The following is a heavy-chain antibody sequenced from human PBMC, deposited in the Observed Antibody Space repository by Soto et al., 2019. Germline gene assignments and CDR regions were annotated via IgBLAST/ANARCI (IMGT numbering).Heavy chain of an antibody. CDR1: GYTFTSYA. D-gene: IGHD6-13*01. CDR2: INDGNGNT. CDR3: ASDVYRSSWYYFDY. Sequence: QVQLVQSGAEVKKPGASVKVYCKASGYTFTSYAMHWVRQAPGQRLEWMGWINDGNGNTKYSQTFQGRVTITRDTSASTAYMELSSLRSEDTAVYYCASDVYRSSWYYFDYWGQGTLVTVSS. V-gene: IGHV1-3*01. J-gene: IGHJ4*02.